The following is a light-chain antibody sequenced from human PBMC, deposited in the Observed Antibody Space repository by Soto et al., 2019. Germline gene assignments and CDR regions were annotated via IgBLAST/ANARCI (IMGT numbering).Light chain of an antibody. Sequence: QSALTQPASVSGSPGQSITISCTGTSSDVGSYNLVSWYQQHPGKAPKLMIYEGSKRPSGVSNRFSGSKSGNTASLTVSGLQAEDEADYYCCPYAGRSTWVFGGGTQLTV. CDR1: SSDVGSYNL. CDR3: CPYAGRSTWV. V-gene: IGLV2-23*01. J-gene: IGLJ3*02. CDR2: EGS.